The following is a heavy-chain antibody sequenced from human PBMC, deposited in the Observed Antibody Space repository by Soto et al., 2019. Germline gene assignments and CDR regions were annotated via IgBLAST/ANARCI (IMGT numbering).Heavy chain of an antibody. Sequence: ASVKVSCKASGYTFTNYAILWVRQAPGQRLEWMGWINAANGNTEYSQKFQGRVTITRDTSASTAYMELSSLRSGDTAVYYCARDSDRSPHIVALPTHYYYGMDVWGQGTTVTVSS. J-gene: IGHJ6*02. CDR1: GYTFTNYA. V-gene: IGHV1-3*01. D-gene: IGHD2-21*01. CDR3: ARDSDRSPHIVALPTHYYYGMDV. CDR2: INAANGNT.